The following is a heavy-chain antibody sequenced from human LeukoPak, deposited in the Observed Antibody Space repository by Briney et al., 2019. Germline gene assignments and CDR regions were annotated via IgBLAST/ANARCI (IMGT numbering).Heavy chain of an antibody. CDR2: ISSSSSYI. J-gene: IGHJ4*02. CDR1: GFTFSSYS. Sequence: GGSLRLSCAASGFTFSSYSMNWVRQAPGKGLEWVSSISSSSSYIYYADSVKGRFTISRDNSKNTLYLQMNSLRAEDTAVYYCARGQRRHTDMAPSFDYWGQGTLVTVSS. CDR3: ARGQRRHTDMAPSFDY. V-gene: IGHV3-21*01. D-gene: IGHD5-18*01.